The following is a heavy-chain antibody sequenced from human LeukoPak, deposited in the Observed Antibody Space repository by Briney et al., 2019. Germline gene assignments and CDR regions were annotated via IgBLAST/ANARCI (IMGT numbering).Heavy chain of an antibody. V-gene: IGHV4-59*06. CDR3: ARGGSYCSSTSCLERYFDY. Sequence: SETLSLTCSVYVGSFSGYYWSWIRQPPGKAREGIGYIYYSGSTYYNPSLKSRVTISVDTSKNQFSLKLSSVTAADTAVYYCARGGSYCSSTSCLERYFDYWGQGTLVTVSS. J-gene: IGHJ4*02. CDR2: IYYSGST. CDR1: VGSFSGYY. D-gene: IGHD2-2*01.